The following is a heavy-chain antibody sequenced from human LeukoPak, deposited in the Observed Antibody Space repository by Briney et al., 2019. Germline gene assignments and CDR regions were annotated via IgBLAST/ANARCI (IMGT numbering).Heavy chain of an antibody. CDR2: ISGSGGST. Sequence: PGGSLRLSCAASGFTFSSYAMSWVRQAPGKGLEWVSAISGSGGSTYYADSVRGRSTISRDNSKNTLYLQMNSLRAEDTAVYYCAKALFGVVIMPFYYWGQGTLVTVSS. D-gene: IGHD3-3*01. J-gene: IGHJ4*02. CDR3: AKALFGVVIMPFYY. V-gene: IGHV3-23*01. CDR1: GFTFSSYA.